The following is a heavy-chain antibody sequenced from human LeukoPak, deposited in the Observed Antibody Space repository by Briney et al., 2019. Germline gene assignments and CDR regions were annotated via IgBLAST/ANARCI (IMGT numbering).Heavy chain of an antibody. CDR3: AKGNYDYVWGEFDY. V-gene: IGHV3-23*01. J-gene: IGHJ4*02. Sequence: GGSLRLSCAASGFTFSSYAMSWVRQAPGKGLEWVSAISGSGGSTYYADSMKGRFTISRDNSKNTLYLQMKSLRAEDTAVYYCAKGNYDYVWGEFDYWGQGTLVTVSS. D-gene: IGHD3-16*01. CDR1: GFTFSSYA. CDR2: ISGSGGST.